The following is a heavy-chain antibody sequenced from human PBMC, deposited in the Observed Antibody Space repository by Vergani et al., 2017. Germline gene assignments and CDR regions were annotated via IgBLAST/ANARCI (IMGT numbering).Heavy chain of an antibody. CDR3: AIVPDYYDSSGYYLDS. J-gene: IGHJ4*02. Sequence: QVQLVQSGSEVRKPGASVKVSCQVSGYSLTELTIHWVRQAPGKGLEWMGGFDPEHGEVTFAHHIQGRVTMTEDRSTDTAYMELSSLRPEDTALYYCAIVPDYYDSSGYYLDSWGQGTLVTVSS. CDR2: FDPEHGEV. V-gene: IGHV1-24*01. D-gene: IGHD3-22*01. CDR1: GYSLTELT.